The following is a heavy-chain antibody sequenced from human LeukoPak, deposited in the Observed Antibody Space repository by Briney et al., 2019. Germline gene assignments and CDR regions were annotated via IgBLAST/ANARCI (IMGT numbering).Heavy chain of an antibody. J-gene: IGHJ4*02. D-gene: IGHD3-16*02. CDR3: ASLPGGYPDDY. CDR2: ISSSSSTI. Sequence: PGGSLRLSCAASGCTFSSYSMNWVRQAPGKGLEWVSYISSSSSTIYYAYSVKGRFTICRDNAKNSLYLQMNSLRAEDTAVYYCASLPGGYPDDYWGQGTLVTVSS. CDR1: GCTFSSYS. V-gene: IGHV3-48*01.